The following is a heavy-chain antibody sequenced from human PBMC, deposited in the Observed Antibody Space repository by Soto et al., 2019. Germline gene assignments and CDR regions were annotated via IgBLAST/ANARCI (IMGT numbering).Heavy chain of an antibody. CDR3: ARDPFDGWFDS. D-gene: IGHD3-16*01. Sequence: QVQLVQSGAEVRKPGASVKVSCKASGHTLASYDINWVRQDTGQGLEWMGWMTPDSGDTGYAQKFQGRVTMTWDTSITTAYMELSSLRSDDTALYYCARDPFDGWFDSWGQGTLVTVSS. J-gene: IGHJ5*01. V-gene: IGHV1-8*01. CDR2: MTPDSGDT. CDR1: GHTLASYD.